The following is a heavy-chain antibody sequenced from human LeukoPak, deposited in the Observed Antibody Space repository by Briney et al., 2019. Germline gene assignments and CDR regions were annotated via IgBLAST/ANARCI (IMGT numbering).Heavy chain of an antibody. CDR2: ISWNSGSI. CDR3: ARERIVATIAGFDY. Sequence: PGGSLRLSCAASGFTFDDYAMHWVRQAPGKGLEWVSGISWNSGSIGYADSVKGRFTISRDNAKNSLYLQMNSLRAEDTAVYYCARERIVATIAGFDYWGQGTLVTVSS. V-gene: IGHV3-9*01. D-gene: IGHD5-12*01. J-gene: IGHJ4*02. CDR1: GFTFDDYA.